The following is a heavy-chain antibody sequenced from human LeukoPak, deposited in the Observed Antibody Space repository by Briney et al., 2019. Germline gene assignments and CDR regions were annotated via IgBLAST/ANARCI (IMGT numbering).Heavy chain of an antibody. CDR3: ARATDFSSHDY. J-gene: IGHJ4*02. CDR1: GYTFTGYY. CDR2: INPNSGDT. Sequence: ASVKVSCKASGYTFTGYYMHWVRQAPGQGLEWMGWINPNSGDTNYAQKFQGRVTMTRDTSISTAYMELRRLRSDDTAIYYCARATDFSSHDYWGQGTLVTVSS. D-gene: IGHD4-11*01. V-gene: IGHV1-2*02.